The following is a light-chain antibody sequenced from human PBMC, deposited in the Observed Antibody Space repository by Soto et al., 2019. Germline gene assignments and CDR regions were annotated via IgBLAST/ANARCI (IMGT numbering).Light chain of an antibody. CDR3: QQSYSTPSA. CDR2: DAS. V-gene: IGKV3-11*01. J-gene: IGKJ5*01. Sequence: ELVLTQSPPTLSLSPGERATLSCRASHTVSSYLAWYQQKPGQPPRLLIYDASNRATGIPARFSGSGTGTDFTLTISSLQPEDFATYYCQQSYSTPSAFGQGTRLDIK. CDR1: HTVSSY.